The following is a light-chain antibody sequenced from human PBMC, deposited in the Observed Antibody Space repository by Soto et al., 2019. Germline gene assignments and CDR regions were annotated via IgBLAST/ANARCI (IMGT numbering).Light chain of an antibody. V-gene: IGLV1-47*01. CDR1: SSNIGSNY. J-gene: IGLJ2*01. Sequence: HSVLTQPPSASGTPGQRVTISCSGSSSNIGSNYVFWYQHLPGTAPKLLIYRNNQRPSGVPDRFPGSKSGTSASLAISGLRSEDETDYYCAAWDDSLSGVVFGGGTKLTVL. CDR2: RNN. CDR3: AAWDDSLSGVV.